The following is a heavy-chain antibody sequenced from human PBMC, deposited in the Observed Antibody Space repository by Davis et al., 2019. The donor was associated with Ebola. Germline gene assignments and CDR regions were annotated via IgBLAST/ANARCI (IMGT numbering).Heavy chain of an antibody. CDR2: ISGSGGST. CDR3: AKDFHDYGDYFWEDAFDI. CDR1: GFTFSSYA. V-gene: IGHV3-23*01. Sequence: GESLKISCAASGFTFSSYAMSWVRQAPGKGLEWVSAISGSGGSTYYADSVKGRFTVSRDNSKETLYLQMSSLIAEDTAVYYCAKDFHDYGDYFWEDAFDIWGQGTMVTVSS. D-gene: IGHD4-17*01. J-gene: IGHJ3*02.